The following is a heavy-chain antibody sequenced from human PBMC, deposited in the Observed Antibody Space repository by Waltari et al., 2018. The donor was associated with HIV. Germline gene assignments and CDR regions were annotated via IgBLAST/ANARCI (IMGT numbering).Heavy chain of an antibody. CDR3: ASARETMGVDFDS. CDR1: GGAFVSHS. D-gene: IGHD3-3*01. V-gene: IGHV1-69*08. Sequence: QVHLVQSGAEVKKPGSSVKVSCKASGGAFVSHSFNWVRQAPGQGLEWMGRAISMCGTANYARKFQGRVTITADKSTTTAYMELNGLRIDDTAVYYCASARETMGVDFDSWGQGTLVTVS. CDR2: AISMCGTA. J-gene: IGHJ5*01.